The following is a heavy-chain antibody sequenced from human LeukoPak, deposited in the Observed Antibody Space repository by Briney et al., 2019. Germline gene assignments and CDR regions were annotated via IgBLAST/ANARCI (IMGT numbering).Heavy chain of an antibody. Sequence: HGESLKNSCKGSGYSFTSYWIGWVRQMPGKGLEWMGIIYPGDSDTRYSPSFQGQVTISADKSISTAYLQWSSLKASDTAMYYCARPKVGATSGDNWFDPWGQGTLVTVSS. J-gene: IGHJ5*02. CDR2: IYPGDSDT. CDR3: ARPKVGATSGDNWFDP. D-gene: IGHD1-26*01. V-gene: IGHV5-51*01. CDR1: GYSFTSYW.